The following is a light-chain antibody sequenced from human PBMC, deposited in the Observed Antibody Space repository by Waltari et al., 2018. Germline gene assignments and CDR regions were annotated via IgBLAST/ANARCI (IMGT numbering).Light chain of an antibody. J-gene: IGLJ3*02. Sequence: QSVLTQPPSASGTPGQRVTISCSGSSSNIGINYVYWYQQPPGTAPNPLIYRNNQRPSGVPDRFSGSKSGTSASLAISGLRSEDEADYYCAAWDDSLSGPVFGGGTKLTVL. CDR2: RNN. CDR3: AAWDDSLSGPV. V-gene: IGLV1-47*01. CDR1: SSNIGINY.